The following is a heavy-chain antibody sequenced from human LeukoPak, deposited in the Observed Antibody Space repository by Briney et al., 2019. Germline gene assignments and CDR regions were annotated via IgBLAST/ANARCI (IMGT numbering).Heavy chain of an antibody. CDR2: ISYDGSNK. Sequence: PGGSLRLSCAASGFTFSSYAMHWVRQAPGKGLEWVAVISYDGSNKYYADSVKGRFTISRDNSKNTLYLQMNSLRAEDTAVYYCARDYDSSGYYKGGLDYWGQGTLVTVSS. V-gene: IGHV3-30-3*01. CDR3: ARDYDSSGYYKGGLDY. J-gene: IGHJ4*02. CDR1: GFTFSSYA. D-gene: IGHD3-22*01.